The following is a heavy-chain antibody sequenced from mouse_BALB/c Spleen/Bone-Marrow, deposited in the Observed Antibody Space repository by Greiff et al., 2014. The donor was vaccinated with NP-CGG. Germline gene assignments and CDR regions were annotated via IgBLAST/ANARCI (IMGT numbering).Heavy chain of an antibody. V-gene: IGHV14-3*02. CDR2: IDPANGNT. CDR3: AAYYYGSSQFAY. D-gene: IGHD1-1*01. J-gene: IGHJ3*01. Sequence: EGQLQQSGAESVKPGASVKWTRTASGFKRQTKKIQEEKKKKQKEKKGTGRIDPANGNTKYDPKFQGKATITADTSSNTAYLQLSSLTSEDTAVYYCAAYYYGSSQFAYWGQGTLVTVSA. CDR1: GFKRQTKK.